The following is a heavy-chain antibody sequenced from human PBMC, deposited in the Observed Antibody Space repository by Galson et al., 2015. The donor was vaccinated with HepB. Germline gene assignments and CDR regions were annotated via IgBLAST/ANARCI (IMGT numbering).Heavy chain of an antibody. CDR3: AREAAMIVVVSDHDAFDI. Sequence: SLRLSCAASGFTFSSYSMNWVRQAPGKGLEWVSSIGSSSSYIYYADSVKGRFTISRDNAKNSLYLQMNSLRAEDTAVYYCAREAAMIVVVSDHDAFDIWGQGTMVTVSS. D-gene: IGHD3-22*01. V-gene: IGHV3-21*01. CDR1: GFTFSSYS. CDR2: IGSSSSYI. J-gene: IGHJ3*02.